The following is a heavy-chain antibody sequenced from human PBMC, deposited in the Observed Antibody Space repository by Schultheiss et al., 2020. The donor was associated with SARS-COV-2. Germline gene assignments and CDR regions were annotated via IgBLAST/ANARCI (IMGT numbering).Heavy chain of an antibody. J-gene: IGHJ3*02. CDR3: AKDDDFWSGYAAAFDI. V-gene: IGHV3-23*01. Sequence: GGSLRLSCAASGFTFSSYAMSWVRQAPGKGLEWVSAISGSGGSTYYADSVKGRFTISRDNSKNTLYLQMNSLRAEDTAVYYCAKDDDFWSGYAAAFDIWGQGTMVTVSS. D-gene: IGHD3-3*01. CDR1: GFTFSSYA. CDR2: ISGSGGST.